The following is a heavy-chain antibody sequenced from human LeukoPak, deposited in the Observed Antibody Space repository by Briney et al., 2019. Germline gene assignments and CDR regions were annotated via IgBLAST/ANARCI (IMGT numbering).Heavy chain of an antibody. V-gene: IGHV4-38-2*02. J-gene: IGHJ4*02. CDR3: SSGYYYTDY. Sequence: SETLSLTCTVSGYSISGLYYWAWIRQPPGRGLEWIGNIFHSQTTYYNPSLQSRVTISVDTSKNQFSLKLSSVTAADTAVYYCSSGYYYTDYWGQGTLVTVSS. D-gene: IGHD3-22*01. CDR1: GYSISGLYY. CDR2: IFHSQTT.